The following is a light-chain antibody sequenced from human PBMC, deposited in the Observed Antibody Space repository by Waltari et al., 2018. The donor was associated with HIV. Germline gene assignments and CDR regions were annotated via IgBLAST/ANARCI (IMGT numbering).Light chain of an antibody. CDR1: SSNIGSTY. Sequence: QSVLTQPPSASGTPGQRVTIPCSGSSSNIGSTYMYWYQQLPGTAPKLLIYRSNQRPSGVPGRFSGSKSGTSASLAISGLRSEDEADYYCAAWDDSLSGHVVFGGGTKLTVL. CDR3: AAWDDSLSGHVV. J-gene: IGLJ2*01. CDR2: RSN. V-gene: IGLV1-47*01.